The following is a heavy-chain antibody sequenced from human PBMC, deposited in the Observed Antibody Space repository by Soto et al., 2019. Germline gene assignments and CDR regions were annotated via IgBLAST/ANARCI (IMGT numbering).Heavy chain of an antibody. CDR3: ARVFGEQLVRRGFYYYYMDV. CDR1: GVTFSSFS. Sequence: GGSLRLSCAASGVTFSSFSFNWVRQAPGKGLEWVSFILSRSGSIYYADSVKGRFTISRDNAKSSLYLQMNSLKDEDTVVYYFARVFGEQLVRRGFYYYYMDVWGKGTTVTVSS. D-gene: IGHD6-6*01. CDR2: ILSRSGSI. J-gene: IGHJ6*03. V-gene: IGHV3-21*06.